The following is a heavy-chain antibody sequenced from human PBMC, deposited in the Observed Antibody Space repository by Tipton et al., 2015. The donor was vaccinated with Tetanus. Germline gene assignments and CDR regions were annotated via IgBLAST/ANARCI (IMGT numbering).Heavy chain of an antibody. D-gene: IGHD1-26*01. V-gene: IGHV4-59*01. CDR2: VYSSGST. J-gene: IGHJ5*02. Sequence: TLSLTCTVSGGSINPYYWSWIRQPPGKGLEWIGNVYSSGSTYYNPSLKGRVTISVDTSTTQSSLRLNSVTAADTAIYYCARDHRLSASYAGWFDPWGQGTLVTVSS. CDR3: ARDHRLSASYAGWFDP. CDR1: GGSINPYY.